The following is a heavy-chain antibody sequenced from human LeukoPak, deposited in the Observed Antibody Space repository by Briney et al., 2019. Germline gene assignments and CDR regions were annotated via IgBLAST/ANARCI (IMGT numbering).Heavy chain of an antibody. Sequence: SETLSLTCAVYGGSFSGYFWSWIRQPPGKGLEWIGEINHSGSTNYNPSLKSRVTISVDTSKNQFSLKLSSVTAADTAVYYCARGSWYFDLWGRGTLVTLSS. CDR3: ARGSWYFDL. V-gene: IGHV4-34*01. CDR2: INHSGST. CDR1: GGSFSGYF. J-gene: IGHJ2*01.